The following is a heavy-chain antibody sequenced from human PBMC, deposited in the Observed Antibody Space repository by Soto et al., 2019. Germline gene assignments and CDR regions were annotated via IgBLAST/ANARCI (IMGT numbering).Heavy chain of an antibody. CDR3: ARHLYSSGWKGAFDP. CDR1: GGSISSTNYY. CDR2: IYYNGST. J-gene: IGHJ5*02. Sequence: QLQLQESGPGRVKPSETLALTCFVSGGSISSTNYYWDWIRQPPGKGLEWLGSIYYNGSTFYNPSLKSRVTVSIDTPRNQFSLELSSVTAAETAVYYCARHLYSSGWKGAFDPWGQGTLVIVSS. V-gene: IGHV4-39*01. D-gene: IGHD3-22*01.